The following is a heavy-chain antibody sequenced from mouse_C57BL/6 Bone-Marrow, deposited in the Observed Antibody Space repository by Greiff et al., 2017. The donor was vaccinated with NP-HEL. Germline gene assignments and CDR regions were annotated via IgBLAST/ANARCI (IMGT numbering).Heavy chain of an antibody. J-gene: IGHJ2*01. CDR2: INPNNGGT. Sequence: EVQLQQSGPELVKPGASVKISCKASGYTFTDYYMNWVKQSPGKSLEWIGDINPNNGGTSYNQKFKGKATLTVDKSSSTAYMELRSLTSEDSAVYYCARSPYYGNLYYFDYWGQGTTLTVSS. CDR3: ARSPYYGNLYYFDY. CDR1: GYTFTDYY. D-gene: IGHD2-10*01. V-gene: IGHV1-26*01.